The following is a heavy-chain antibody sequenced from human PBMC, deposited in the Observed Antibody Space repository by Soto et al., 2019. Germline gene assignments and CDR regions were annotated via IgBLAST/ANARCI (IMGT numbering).Heavy chain of an antibody. CDR3: ASVKMTTVTLGWFDP. D-gene: IGHD4-17*01. J-gene: IGHJ5*02. CDR1: GYSFTSYW. Sequence: PGESLKISCRGSGYSFTSYWIGWVRQMPGKGLEWMGIIYPGDSDTRYSPSFQGQVTISADKSISTAYLQWSSLKASDTAMYYCASVKMTTVTLGWFDPWGQGTLVTVS. CDR2: IYPGDSDT. V-gene: IGHV5-51*01.